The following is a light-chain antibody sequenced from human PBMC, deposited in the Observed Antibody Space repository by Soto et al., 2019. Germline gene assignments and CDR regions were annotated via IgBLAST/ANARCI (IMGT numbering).Light chain of an antibody. CDR1: QSISSW. Sequence: DIQMTQSPSTLSASVGDRVTITCRASQSISSWLAWYQQKPGKAPKLLIYDASSLESGVPSRFSGSGSGTEFTLTISSLQPDDFATYYCQQYKNYRTFGPGTKV. CDR3: QQYKNYRT. V-gene: IGKV1-5*01. J-gene: IGKJ1*01. CDR2: DAS.